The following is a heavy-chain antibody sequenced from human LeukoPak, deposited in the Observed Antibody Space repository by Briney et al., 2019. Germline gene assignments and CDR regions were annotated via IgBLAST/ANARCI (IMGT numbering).Heavy chain of an antibody. CDR1: GGSISGRRYY. D-gene: IGHD3-16*01. CDR2: IHYDGAT. J-gene: IGHJ2*01. V-gene: IGHV4-39*07. Sequence: SETLSLTYSVSGGSISGRRYYWGWIRQPPGRGLEWIGSIHYDGATYYNPSLKSRVTMSVDTSKNQVSLKLSSVTAADTAVYYCARSTTFRYFDLWGRGTLVTVSS. CDR3: ARSTTFRYFDL.